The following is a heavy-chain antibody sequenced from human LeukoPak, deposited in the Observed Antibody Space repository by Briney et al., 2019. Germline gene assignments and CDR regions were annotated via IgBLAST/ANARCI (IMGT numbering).Heavy chain of an antibody. CDR2: IYYSGST. CDR3: ARIAWGPAASFDY. V-gene: IGHV4-61*08. CDR1: GGSISSGGYY. D-gene: IGHD2-2*01. Sequence: PSETLSLTCTVSGGSISSGGYYWSWIRQHPGKGLEWIGYIYYSGSTYYNPSLKSRVTISVDTSKNQFSLKLSSVTAADTAVYYCARIAWGPAASFDYWGQGTLVTVSS. J-gene: IGHJ4*02.